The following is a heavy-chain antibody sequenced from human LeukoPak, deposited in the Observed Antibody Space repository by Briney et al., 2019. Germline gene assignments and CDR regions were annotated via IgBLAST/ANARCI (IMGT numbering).Heavy chain of an antibody. CDR1: GYTFTTYA. J-gene: IGHJ5*02. D-gene: IGHD2-15*01. CDR2: INTNTGNP. CDR3: ALSRGGIVVVVAATPNWFDP. Sequence: GASVKVSCKASGYTFTTYAMNWVRQAPGQGLEWMGWINTNTGNPTYAQGFTGRFVFSLDTSVSTAYLQISSLKAEDTAVYYCALSRGGIVVVVAATPNWFDPWGQGTLVIVSS. V-gene: IGHV7-4-1*02.